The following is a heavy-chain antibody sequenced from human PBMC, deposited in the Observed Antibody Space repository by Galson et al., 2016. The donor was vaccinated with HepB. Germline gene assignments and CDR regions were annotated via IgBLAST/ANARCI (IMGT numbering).Heavy chain of an antibody. CDR3: ARHSAFGARFYFDL. D-gene: IGHD1-26*01. J-gene: IGHJ4*02. Sequence: SLRLSCAASGFTFSSHNMAWVRQAPGKGLEWVSSTDDAIATLWYADSVRGRFTISRDIPKNTVYLQRGILRTEDTAVYFCARHSAFGARFYFDLWGPGTRVTVSS. V-gene: IGHV3-23*01. CDR2: TDDAIATL. CDR1: GFTFSSHN.